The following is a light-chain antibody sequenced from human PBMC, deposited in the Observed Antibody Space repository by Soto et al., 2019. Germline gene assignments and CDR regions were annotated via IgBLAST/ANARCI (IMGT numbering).Light chain of an antibody. CDR1: TTDVGKWNH. Sequence: QSALTQPPSASGSPGQSVTISCTGTTTDVGKWNHVSWYQQVPGKAPRALLYDINNRASGVPDRFSGSTSGSTAYLTISGLQFQDEADYYCVSYAGGDKLVFGGGTKLTVL. CDR3: VSYAGGDKLV. J-gene: IGLJ2*01. V-gene: IGLV2-8*01. CDR2: DIN.